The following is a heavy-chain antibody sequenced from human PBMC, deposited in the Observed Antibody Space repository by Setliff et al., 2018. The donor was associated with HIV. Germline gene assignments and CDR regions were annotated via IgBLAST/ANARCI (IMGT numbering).Heavy chain of an antibody. CDR1: GYSISSGYY. CDR3: ARDLGTAVNT. V-gene: IGHV4-38-2*02. D-gene: IGHD6-25*01. CDR2: IYHSGST. Sequence: SETLSLTCAVSGYSISSGYYWGWIRQPPGKGLEWIGSIYHSGSTYYNPSLKSRVTISVDTSKNQFSLKLSSVTAADTAVYFCARDLGTAVNTWGQGNLITVSS. J-gene: IGHJ5*02.